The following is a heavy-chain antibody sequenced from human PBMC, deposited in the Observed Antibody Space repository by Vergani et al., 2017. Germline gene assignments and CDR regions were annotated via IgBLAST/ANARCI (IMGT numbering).Heavy chain of an antibody. CDR3: ARDCTSGGCPDNYGMDV. CDR1: GFTFSDLR. D-gene: IGHD2-8*01. CDR2: IGSSCPYI. Sequence: EVQLVESGGGLVKPGGSLRLACAASGFTFSDLRMRWGRQAPGKGLEWVAFIGSSCPYINYADSVKGRFIISRDNTNNSLFLQLRSLRAEDAAVYYCARDCTSGGCPDNYGMDVWGQGATVTVSS. J-gene: IGHJ6*02. V-gene: IGHV3-21*06.